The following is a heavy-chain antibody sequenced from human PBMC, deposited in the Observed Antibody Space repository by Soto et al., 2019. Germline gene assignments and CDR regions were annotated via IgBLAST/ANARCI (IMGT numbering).Heavy chain of an antibody. V-gene: IGHV3-33*01. CDR3: ARESEWLAPFFDY. J-gene: IGHJ4*02. CDR1: GFTFSSYG. CDR2: IWYDGSNK. Sequence: QVQLVESGGGVVQPGRSLRLSCAASGFTFSSYGMHWVRQAPGKGLEWVAVIWYDGSNKYYADSVKGRFTISRDNSKNTLYLQMNSLRAEDTAVYYCARESEWLAPFFDYWGQGTLVTVSS. D-gene: IGHD6-19*01.